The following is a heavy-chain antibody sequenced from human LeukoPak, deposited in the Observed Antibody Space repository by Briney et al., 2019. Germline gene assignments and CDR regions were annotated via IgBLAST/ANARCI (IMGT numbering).Heavy chain of an antibody. D-gene: IGHD5-12*01. CDR2: IRYDGSNK. CDR1: GFTFSSYG. V-gene: IGHV3-30*02. Sequence: QPGGSLRLSCAASGFTFSSYGMHWVRQAPGKGLEWVAFIRYDGSNKYYADSVKGRFTISRDNSKNTLYLQMNSLRAEDTSVYYCAKDHPYGGYGKDFDYWGQGTLVTVSS. J-gene: IGHJ4*02. CDR3: AKDHPYGGYGKDFDY.